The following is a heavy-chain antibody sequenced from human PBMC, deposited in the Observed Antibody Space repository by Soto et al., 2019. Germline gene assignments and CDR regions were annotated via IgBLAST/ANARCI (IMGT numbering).Heavy chain of an antibody. CDR3: ARGGYCSGGICELYFDY. J-gene: IGHJ4*02. V-gene: IGHV4-30-2*01. CDR2: IYHSGST. CDR1: GGSISSGGYS. Sequence: QLQLQESGSGLVKPSQTLSLTCAVSGGSISSGGYSWSWIRQPPGKGLEWIGYIYHSGSTYYNPSLKSRVTISVDRSKNQFSLKLSSVTAADTAVYYCARGGYCSGGICELYFDYWGQGTLVTVSS. D-gene: IGHD2-15*01.